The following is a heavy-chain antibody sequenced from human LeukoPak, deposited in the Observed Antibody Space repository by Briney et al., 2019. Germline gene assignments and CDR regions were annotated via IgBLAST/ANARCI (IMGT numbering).Heavy chain of an antibody. Sequence: GESLKISCAASGFTFSSHAMSWVRQAPGKGLEWASVIYSGGSTYYADSVKGRFTTSRHNSKNTLYLQMNSLRAEDTAVYYCARAPEWLIFDYWGQGTLVTVSS. CDR2: IYSGGST. CDR1: GFTFSSHA. CDR3: ARAPEWLIFDY. V-gene: IGHV3-53*04. J-gene: IGHJ4*02. D-gene: IGHD6-19*01.